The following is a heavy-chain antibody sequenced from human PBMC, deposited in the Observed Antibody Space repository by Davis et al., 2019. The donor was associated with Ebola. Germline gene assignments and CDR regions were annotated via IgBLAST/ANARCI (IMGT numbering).Heavy chain of an antibody. CDR2: INHSGST. CDR1: GGSISSSSYY. V-gene: IGHV4-39*07. CDR3: ARFSWSMTTVTSDY. D-gene: IGHD4-17*01. Sequence: MPSETLSLTCTVSGGSISSSSYYWSWIRQPPGKGLEWIGEINHSGSTNYNPSLKSRVTISVDTSKNQFSLKLSSVTAADTALYYCARFSWSMTTVTSDYWGQGTLVTVSS. J-gene: IGHJ4*02.